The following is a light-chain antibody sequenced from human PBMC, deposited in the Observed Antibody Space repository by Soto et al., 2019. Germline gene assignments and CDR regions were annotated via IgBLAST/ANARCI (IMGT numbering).Light chain of an antibody. J-gene: IGKJ1*01. Sequence: DIVVTQSPDSLAVSLGERATINCRSSQSVLDNSNNKNYLAWYQQTTGQPPKMLIYWASTRASGVPDRFSGSGSGTDFTLTVSRLQAEDVSVYFCLQYYNTPRTFGQGTKVDIK. CDR2: WAS. CDR1: QSVLDNSNNKNY. V-gene: IGKV4-1*01. CDR3: LQYYNTPRT.